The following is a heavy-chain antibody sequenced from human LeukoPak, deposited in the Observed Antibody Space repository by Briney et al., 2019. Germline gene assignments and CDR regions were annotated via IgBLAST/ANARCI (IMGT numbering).Heavy chain of an antibody. D-gene: IGHD6-25*01. CDR1: GFTFSSYA. V-gene: IGHV3-64*01. CDR2: ISSNGGST. CDR3: AREGQQDRSGVFDY. J-gene: IGHJ4*02. Sequence: GGSLRLSCAASGFTFSSYAMHWVRQAPGKGLEYVSAISSNGGSTYYANSVKGRFTISRDNSKNTLYLQMGSLRAEDMAVYYCAREGQQDRSGVFDYWGQGTLVTV.